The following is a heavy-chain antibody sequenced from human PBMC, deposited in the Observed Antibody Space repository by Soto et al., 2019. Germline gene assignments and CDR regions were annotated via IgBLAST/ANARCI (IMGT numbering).Heavy chain of an antibody. CDR2: INAGNGNT. CDR1: GYTFTSYA. Sequence: ASVKVSCKASGYTFTSYAMHWVRQAPGQRLEWMGWINAGNGNTKYSQRFQGRVTITRDTSASTAYMELSSLRSEDTAVYYCARMGPYYGPSDYWGQGTLVTVSS. CDR3: ARMGPYYGPSDY. V-gene: IGHV1-3*01. D-gene: IGHD3-22*01. J-gene: IGHJ4*02.